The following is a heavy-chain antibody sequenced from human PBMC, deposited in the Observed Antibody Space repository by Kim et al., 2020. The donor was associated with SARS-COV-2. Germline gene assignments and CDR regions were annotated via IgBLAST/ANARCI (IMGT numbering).Heavy chain of an antibody. D-gene: IGHD6-19*01. Sequence: GGSLRLSCAASGFTFSSYGMHWVRQAPGKGLEWVAVISYDGSNKYYADSVKGRFTISRDNSKNTLYLQMNSLRAEDTAVYYCANTLQQWLVLDYWGQGTLVTVSS. V-gene: IGHV3-30*18. CDR2: ISYDGSNK. CDR3: ANTLQQWLVLDY. J-gene: IGHJ4*02. CDR1: GFTFSSYG.